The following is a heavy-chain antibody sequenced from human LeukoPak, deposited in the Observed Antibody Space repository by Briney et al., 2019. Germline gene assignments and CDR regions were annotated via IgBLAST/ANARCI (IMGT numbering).Heavy chain of an antibody. V-gene: IGHV3-21*01. CDR2: IDPSGYTI. D-gene: IGHD1-1*01. CDR3: ASGIRERGFDY. J-gene: IGHJ4*02. Sequence: PGGSLRLSCAASGFTFSTYAMNWVRQAPGRGLQWVSSIDPSGYTIFYADSVKGRFTISRDNAKNPLYLQMNSLRAEDTALYFCASGIRERGFDYWGQGTLVTVSS. CDR1: GFTFSTYA.